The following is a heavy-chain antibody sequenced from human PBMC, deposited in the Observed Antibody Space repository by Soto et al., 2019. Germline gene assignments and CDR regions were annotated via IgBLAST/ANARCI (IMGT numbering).Heavy chain of an antibody. V-gene: IGHV3-21*01. CDR2: ISSSSSYI. D-gene: IGHD6-19*01. CDR3: AGLYSSSSRIDY. J-gene: IGHJ4*02. CDR1: GFTFSSYS. Sequence: PGGSLRLSCAASGFTFSSYSMNWVRQAPGKGLEWASSISSSSSYIYYADSVKGRFTISRDNAKKSLYLQMNSLRAEDTAVYYCAGLYSSSSRIDYWGQGTLVTVSS.